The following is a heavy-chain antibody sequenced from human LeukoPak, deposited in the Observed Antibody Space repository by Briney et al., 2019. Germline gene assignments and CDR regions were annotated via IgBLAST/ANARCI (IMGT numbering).Heavy chain of an antibody. CDR1: GGTFSSYA. D-gene: IGHD5-12*01. V-gene: IGHV1-69*05. Sequence: GASVKVSCKASGGTFSSYAISWVRQAPGQGLEWMGRIIPIFGTANYAQKFQGRVTITTDESTSTAHMELSSLRSEDTAVYYCANEVGRVSAIVATIFHPCDQSYYYYYMDVWGKGTTVTVSS. CDR3: ANEVGRVSAIVATIFHPCDQSYYYYYMDV. J-gene: IGHJ6*03. CDR2: IIPIFGTA.